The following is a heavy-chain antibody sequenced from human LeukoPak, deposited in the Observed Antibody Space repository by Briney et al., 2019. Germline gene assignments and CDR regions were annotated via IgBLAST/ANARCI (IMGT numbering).Heavy chain of an antibody. J-gene: IGHJ5*02. D-gene: IGHD3-3*01. CDR3: ARANYDFWSGTRGPFDP. Sequence: SQTLSLTCTVSGGSISSGGHYWSWLRQHPGKGLEWIGYIYYSGSTYYNPSLKSRVTISVDTSKNQFSLKLSSVTAADTAVYYCARANYDFWSGTRGPFDPWGQGTLVTVSS. V-gene: IGHV4-31*03. CDR1: GGSISSGGHY. CDR2: IYYSGST.